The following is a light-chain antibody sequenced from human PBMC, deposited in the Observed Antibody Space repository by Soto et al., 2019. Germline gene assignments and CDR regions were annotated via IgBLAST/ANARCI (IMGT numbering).Light chain of an antibody. CDR3: QQYNNLPPWT. V-gene: IGKV3-15*01. CDR1: QSVSSN. Sequence: IMMTQSPATVSVSPGERVTLSCRASQSVSSNLAWYQQKPGQAPRLLIYGASTRATGIPARFSGSGSGTEFTLTISSLQSEDFAVYYCQQYNNLPPWTFGQVTKVDI. J-gene: IGKJ1*01. CDR2: GAS.